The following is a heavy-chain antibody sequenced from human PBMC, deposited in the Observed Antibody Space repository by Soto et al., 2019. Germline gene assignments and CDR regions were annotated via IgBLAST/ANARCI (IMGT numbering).Heavy chain of an antibody. D-gene: IGHD3-22*01. CDR3: ARGPEYPVYYDSSGYHFDY. V-gene: IGHV4-34*01. Sequence: SETLSLTCAVYGGSFSGYYWSWIRQPPGKGLEWIGEINHSGSTNYNPSLKSRVTISVDTSKNQFSLKLSSVTAADTAVYYCARGPEYPVYYDSSGYHFDYWGQGTLVTVSS. CDR1: GGSFSGYY. J-gene: IGHJ4*02. CDR2: INHSGST.